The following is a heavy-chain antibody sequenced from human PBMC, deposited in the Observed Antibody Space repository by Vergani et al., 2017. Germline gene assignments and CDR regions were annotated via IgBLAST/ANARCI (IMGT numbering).Heavy chain of an antibody. CDR1: GFTVSSNY. Sequence: VQLVESGGGLVKPGGSLRLSCAASGFTVSSNYMSWVRQAPGKGLEWVSVIYSGGSTYYADSVKGRFTISRHNSKNTLYLQMNGLTSEDTAIYYCAQCANSVPRLPVYWGQGALVAVSS. D-gene: IGHD5/OR15-5a*01. V-gene: IGHV3-53*04. CDR2: IYSGGST. J-gene: IGHJ4*02. CDR3: AQCANSVPRLPVY.